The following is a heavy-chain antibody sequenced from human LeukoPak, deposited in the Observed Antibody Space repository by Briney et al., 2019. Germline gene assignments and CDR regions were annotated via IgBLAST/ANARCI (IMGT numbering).Heavy chain of an antibody. CDR3: ARAPPGKDAFDI. CDR2: IRYDGSNK. V-gene: IGHV3-30*02. J-gene: IGHJ3*02. Sequence: GGSLRLSCAASGFTFSSYGMHWVRQAPGKGLEWVAFIRYDGSNKYYADSVKGRFTISRDNSKNTLYLQMNSLRAEDTAVYYCARAPPGKDAFDIWGQGTMVTVSS. CDR1: GFTFSSYG.